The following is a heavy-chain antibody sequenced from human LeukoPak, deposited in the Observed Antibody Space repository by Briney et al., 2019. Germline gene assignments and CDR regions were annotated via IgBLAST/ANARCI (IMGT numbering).Heavy chain of an antibody. CDR1: GFTFRTYG. V-gene: IGHV3-23*01. CDR3: AKAFFWSGYYIRGFDY. D-gene: IGHD3-3*01. CDR2: ISGSGGTT. J-gene: IGHJ4*02. Sequence: GGSLRLSCEASGFTFRTYGMSWVRQVPGKGLEWASAISGSGGTTNYAASVKGRLTISRDNSKNTLYLQMDSLRVEDTAVYYCAKAFFWSGYYIRGFDYWGQGTLVTVSS.